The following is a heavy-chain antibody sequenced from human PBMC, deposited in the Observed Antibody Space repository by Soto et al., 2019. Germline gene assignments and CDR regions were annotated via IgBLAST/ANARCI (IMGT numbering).Heavy chain of an antibody. CDR3: ARSYYDSTGFAVDP. CDR2: MYFGGSF. CDR1: GASVSHGY. D-gene: IGHD3-22*01. V-gene: IGHV4-59*02. J-gene: IGHJ5*02. Sequence: QMQLQASGPGLVKPSETLSLTCNVSGASVSHGYWSWIRQPPGKGLEWIGFMYFGGSFNYNPSLTRRATISVEASKNQFAMKLTSMTASDTAVYYCARSYYDSTGFAVDPWGQGTLVTVSS.